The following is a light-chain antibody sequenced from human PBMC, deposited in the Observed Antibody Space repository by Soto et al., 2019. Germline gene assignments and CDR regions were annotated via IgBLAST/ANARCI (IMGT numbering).Light chain of an antibody. CDR2: DAS. V-gene: IGKV1-5*01. CDR3: QQYNRYSPYS. CDR1: QSISSW. Sequence: DIPMTQSPSTLSASVGDRVTITCRASQSISSWLAWYQQKPGKAPKLLSYDASSLESGVPSRFSGSGSGTEFTLTISSLQPDDFATYYCQQYNRYSPYSFGQGTKLEIK. J-gene: IGKJ2*01.